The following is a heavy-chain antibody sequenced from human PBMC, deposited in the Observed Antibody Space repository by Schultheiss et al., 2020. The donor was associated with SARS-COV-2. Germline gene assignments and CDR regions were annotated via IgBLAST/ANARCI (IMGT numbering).Heavy chain of an antibody. CDR1: GFTVSSEY. Sequence: GGSLRLSCAASGFTVSSEYMSWVRQAPGKGLEWVSAISGSGGSTYYADSVKGRFTISRDNAKNSLYLQMNSLRAEDTAVYYCARDERMGATTFVDYWGQGTLVTVSS. V-gene: IGHV3-23*01. CDR3: ARDERMGATTFVDY. CDR2: ISGSGGST. D-gene: IGHD1-26*01. J-gene: IGHJ4*02.